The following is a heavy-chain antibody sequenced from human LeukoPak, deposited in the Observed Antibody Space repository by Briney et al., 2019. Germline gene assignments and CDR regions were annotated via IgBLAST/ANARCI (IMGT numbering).Heavy chain of an antibody. J-gene: IGHJ3*02. CDR2: IKQDGSKK. V-gene: IGHV3-7*01. Sequence: GGSLRLSCVASGFPFSSYWMTWVRQAPGKGLEWVANIKQDGSKKSYVDSVKGRFTISRDNAKNSLYLQMNSLRAEDTALYYCAREYSSSSGRAFDIWGQGTMVTVSS. CDR1: GFPFSSYW. CDR3: AREYSSSSGRAFDI. D-gene: IGHD6-6*01.